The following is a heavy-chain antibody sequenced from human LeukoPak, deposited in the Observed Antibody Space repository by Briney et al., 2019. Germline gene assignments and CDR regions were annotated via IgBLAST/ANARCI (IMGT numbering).Heavy chain of an antibody. D-gene: IGHD3-16*02. CDR3: ARVSYDYVWGSYRSYYFDY. CDR1: GGSISSGDYY. CDR2: IYYSGST. Sequence: SQTLSLTCTVSGGSISSGDYYWSWIRQPPGKGLEWIGYIYYSGSTYYNPSLKSRVTISVDTSKNQFSLKLSSVTAADTAVYYCARVSYDYVWGSYRSYYFDYWGQGTPVTVSS. V-gene: IGHV4-30-4*08. J-gene: IGHJ4*02.